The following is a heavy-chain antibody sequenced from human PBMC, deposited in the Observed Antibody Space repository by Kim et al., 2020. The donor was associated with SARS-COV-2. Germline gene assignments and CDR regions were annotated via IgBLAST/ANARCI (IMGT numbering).Heavy chain of an antibody. CDR3: ARTSTGAYEAYFDY. D-gene: IGHD7-27*01. V-gene: IGHV3-33*01. Sequence: ADSVKSRFTISRDNSETRRFLQRNSLRAEDTAVYFCARTSTGAYEAYFDYWGQGTLVTVSS. J-gene: IGHJ4*02.